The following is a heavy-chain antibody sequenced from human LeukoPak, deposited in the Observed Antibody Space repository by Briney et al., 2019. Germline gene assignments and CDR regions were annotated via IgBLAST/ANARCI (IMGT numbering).Heavy chain of an antibody. Sequence: GGSLRLSCAASGFTFSSYPMHWVRQAPGKGLEWVSSISSSSSYIYYADSVKGRFTISRDNAKNSLYLQMNSLRAEDTAVYYCARDTNVDTAMVFNYWGQGTLVTVSS. CDR3: ARDTNVDTAMVFNY. J-gene: IGHJ4*02. CDR2: ISSSSSYI. D-gene: IGHD5-18*01. V-gene: IGHV3-21*01. CDR1: GFTFSSYP.